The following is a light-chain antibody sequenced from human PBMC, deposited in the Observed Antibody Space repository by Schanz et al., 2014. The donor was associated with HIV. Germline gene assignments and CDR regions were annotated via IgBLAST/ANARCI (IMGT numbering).Light chain of an antibody. CDR2: TLS. J-gene: IGKJ3*01. CDR3: MQRIEFPFT. Sequence: DILMTQTPLSLPVTPGEPASISCRSSQSLLDSDDGNTYLDWYLQKPGQSPQLLIYTLSYRASXXXXXXXGSGSGXDFTLKISRVEAEDVGVYYCMQRIEFPFTFGPGTKVDIK. CDR1: QSLLDSDDGNTY. V-gene: IGKV2-40*01.